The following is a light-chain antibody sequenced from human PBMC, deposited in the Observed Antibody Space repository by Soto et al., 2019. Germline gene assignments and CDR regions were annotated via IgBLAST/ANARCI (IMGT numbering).Light chain of an antibody. V-gene: IGKV1-5*01. Sequence: DIQMTQSPSTLSGSVGDRVTITCRASQSVSAWLAWYQQKPGKAPKLLIYAASTLQSGVPSRFSGSGSGTEFTLTISSLQSEDFAAYYCQQYNNWPLTFGGGTKVDI. J-gene: IGKJ4*01. CDR1: QSVSAW. CDR2: AAS. CDR3: QQYNNWPLT.